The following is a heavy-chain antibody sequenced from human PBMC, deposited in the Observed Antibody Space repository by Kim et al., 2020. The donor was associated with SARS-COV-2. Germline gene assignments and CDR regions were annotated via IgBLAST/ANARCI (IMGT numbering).Heavy chain of an antibody. CDR3: ARLWFGDLRYFDC. Sequence: GGSLRLSCAVSGFSISSHWMSWLRQAPGKGLEWVANIKADGSEKYYVDSVKGRLTISRDNAKNSLYLQMNNLRAEDTAVYYCARLWFGDLRYFDCWGQGTLVSVSS. J-gene: IGHJ4*02. V-gene: IGHV3-7*01. D-gene: IGHD3-10*01. CDR1: GFSISSHW. CDR2: IKADGSEK.